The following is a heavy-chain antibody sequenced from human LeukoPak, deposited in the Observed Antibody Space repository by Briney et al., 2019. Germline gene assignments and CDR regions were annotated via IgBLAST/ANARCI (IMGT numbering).Heavy chain of an antibody. J-gene: IGHJ4*02. D-gene: IGHD1-26*01. Sequence: GGSLRLSCAASGFTFSDYYMSWIRQAPGRGLEWVSYISSSGSTIYYADSVKGRFTISRDNAKNSLYLQMNSLRVEDTAVYYCARDGVVGATARGYYFDYWGQGALVTVSS. V-gene: IGHV3-11*04. CDR1: GFTFSDYY. CDR2: ISSSGSTI. CDR3: ARDGVVGATARGYYFDY.